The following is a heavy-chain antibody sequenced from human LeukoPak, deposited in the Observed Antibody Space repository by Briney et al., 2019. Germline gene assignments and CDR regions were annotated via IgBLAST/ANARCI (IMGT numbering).Heavy chain of an antibody. J-gene: IGHJ6*02. V-gene: IGHV3-48*03. Sequence: GGSLRLSCAASGFTFSSYEMNWVRQAPGKGLEWVSYISSSGSTIYYADSVKGRFTISRDNAKNSLYLQMNSLRAEDTAVYYCASVRCRARFRTTYYGMDVWGQGTTVTVSS. CDR1: GFTFSSYE. CDR3: ASVRCRARFRTTYYGMDV. CDR2: ISSSGSTI. D-gene: IGHD1-14*01.